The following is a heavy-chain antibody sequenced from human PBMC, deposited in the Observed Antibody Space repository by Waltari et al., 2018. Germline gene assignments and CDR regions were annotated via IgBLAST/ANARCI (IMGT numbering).Heavy chain of an antibody. Sequence: EVQLMESGGGLVQPGGSLRPSWAAAGFTFSKSGMTWVRQGPGKGLEWVANINQDGSEKYSVESVKGRFTISRDNAKNSLYLQLNSLRADDTAVYYCTRGGDDSSWYWRNWGQGTLVTVSS. CDR3: TRGGDDSSWYWRN. V-gene: IGHV3-7*01. J-gene: IGHJ4*02. D-gene: IGHD6-13*01. CDR2: INQDGSEK. CDR1: GFTFSKSG.